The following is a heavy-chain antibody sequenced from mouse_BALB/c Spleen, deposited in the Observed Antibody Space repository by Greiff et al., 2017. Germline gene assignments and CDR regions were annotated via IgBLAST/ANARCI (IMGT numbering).Heavy chain of an antibody. V-gene: IGHV5-6*01. CDR3: ARHLIRSYYFDY. Sequence: EVNVVESGGDLVKPGGSLKLSCAASGFTFSSYGMSWVRQTPDKRLEWVATISSGGSYTYYPDSVKGRFTISRDNAKNTLYLQMSSLKSEDTAMYYCARHLIRSYYFDYWGQGTTLTVSS. CDR1: GFTFSSYG. D-gene: IGHD2-4*01. J-gene: IGHJ2*01. CDR2: ISSGGSYT.